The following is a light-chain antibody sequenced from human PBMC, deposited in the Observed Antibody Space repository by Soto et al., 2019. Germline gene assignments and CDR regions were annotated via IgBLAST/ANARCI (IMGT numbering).Light chain of an antibody. CDR2: DAS. Sequence: EIVLTQSPGTLSLSPGERATLSFRSSQSVSSYLAWYQQKPGQAPRLLIYDASNRATGIPARFSGSGSGTEFTLTISSLQSEDFAVYYCQQYNNWPPLFTFGPGTKVDIK. CDR3: QQYNNWPPLFT. CDR1: QSVSSY. J-gene: IGKJ3*01. V-gene: IGKV3-15*01.